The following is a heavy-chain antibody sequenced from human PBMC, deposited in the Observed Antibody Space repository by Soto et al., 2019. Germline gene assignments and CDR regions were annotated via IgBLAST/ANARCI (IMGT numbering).Heavy chain of an antibody. CDR2: IYHSGRA. J-gene: IGHJ4*02. CDR3: TANGFYSLDY. D-gene: IGHD2-21*01. V-gene: IGHV4-4*02. Sequence: QVQLQESGPGLVKPSGTLSLTCSIAGESITNDRWWSWVRQSPGQGLEWIGEIYHSGRAHYNPSLKIRVIIAVDKAKNSFSLTLSSVTAADTAVYYCTANGFYSLDYWGQGSLVTVSS. CDR1: GESITNDRW.